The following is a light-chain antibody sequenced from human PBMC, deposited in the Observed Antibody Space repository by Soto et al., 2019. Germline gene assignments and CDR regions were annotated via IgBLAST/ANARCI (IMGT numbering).Light chain of an antibody. Sequence: DIQMTQSPSTLSASLGDRVTIICRASRSVDKWLAWYQQKSGKAPKLLIYEASHLQSGVPSRFGGGGSGTEFTLTINVLQAGDVATYYCQQYYSFWTFGQGTTVEV. CDR3: QQYYSFWT. J-gene: IGKJ1*01. V-gene: IGKV1-5*02. CDR1: RSVDKW. CDR2: EAS.